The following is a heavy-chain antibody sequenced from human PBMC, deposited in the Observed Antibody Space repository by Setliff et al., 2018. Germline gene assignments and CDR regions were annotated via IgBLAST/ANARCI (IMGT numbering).Heavy chain of an antibody. CDR1: NVSISDYY. V-gene: IGHV4-4*07. J-gene: IGHJ6*03. CDR3: AREQWLDPPGYYYMDV. CDR2: IYIGGSA. Sequence: PSETLSLTCTVSNVSISDYYWTWIRQPAGKGLEWIGHIYIGGSANYNPSLKSQVTMSIDTSKNQFSLKLNSVTAADMAVYYCAREQWLDPPGYYYMDVWAKGTTVTVSS. D-gene: IGHD6-19*01.